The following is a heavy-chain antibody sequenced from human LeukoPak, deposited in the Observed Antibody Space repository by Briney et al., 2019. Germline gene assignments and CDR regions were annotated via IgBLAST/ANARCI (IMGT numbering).Heavy chain of an antibody. J-gene: IGHJ4*02. D-gene: IGHD3-3*01. CDR1: GYTFTSYG. V-gene: IGHV1-18*01. CDR3: ARDRPPVGSIFGVAINPFDY. CDR2: ISAYNGNT. Sequence: ASVKVSCKASGYTFTSYGISWVRQAPGQGLEWMGWISAYNGNTNYAQKLQGRVTMTTDTSTSTAYMELRSLRSDDTAVYYCARDRPPVGSIFGVAINPFDYWGQGTLVTVSS.